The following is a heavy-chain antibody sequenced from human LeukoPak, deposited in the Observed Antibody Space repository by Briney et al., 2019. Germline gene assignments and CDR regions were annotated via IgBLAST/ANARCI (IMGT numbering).Heavy chain of an antibody. V-gene: IGHV3-48*03. J-gene: IGHJ4*02. CDR3: ARDIPYGSGVFDY. Sequence: PGGSLRLSCAASGFTFSSYEMNWVRQAPGKGLEWVSYISSSGSTIYFTDSVKGRFTISRDNAKNSLYLQMNSLRAEDTAVYYCARDIPYGSGVFDYWGQGTLVTVSS. CDR1: GFTFSSYE. D-gene: IGHD3-10*01. CDR2: ISSSGSTI.